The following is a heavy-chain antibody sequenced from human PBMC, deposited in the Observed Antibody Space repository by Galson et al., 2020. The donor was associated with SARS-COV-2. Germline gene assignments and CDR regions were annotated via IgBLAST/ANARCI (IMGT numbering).Heavy chain of an antibody. CDR1: GFTFSSYA. J-gene: IGHJ3*02. CDR2: ITYAGSNK. D-gene: IGHD3-22*01. V-gene: IGHV3-30-3*01. Sequence: GGSLRLSCAATGFTFSSYAMHWVRQAPGKGPEWVAVITYAGSNKYYADSVKGRFTISRDNSKNTLYLQMNSLRAEDTAVYYCAGTRSYYYDSSGYYSPVVSDQDAFDIWGQGTMVTVSS. CDR3: AGTRSYYYDSSGYYSPVVSDQDAFDI.